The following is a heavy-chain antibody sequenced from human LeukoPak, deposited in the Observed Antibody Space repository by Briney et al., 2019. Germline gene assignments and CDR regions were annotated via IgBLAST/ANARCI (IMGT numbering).Heavy chain of an antibody. Sequence: SETLSLTCAVYGGSFSGYYWSWIRQPPGKGLEWTGEINHSGSTNYNPSLKSRVTISVDTSKNQFSLKLSSVTAADTAVYYCARHSILSYGENNWFDPWGRGTLVTVSS. J-gene: IGHJ5*02. CDR2: INHSGST. CDR3: ARHSILSYGENNWFDP. D-gene: IGHD5-18*01. V-gene: IGHV4-34*01. CDR1: GGSFSGYY.